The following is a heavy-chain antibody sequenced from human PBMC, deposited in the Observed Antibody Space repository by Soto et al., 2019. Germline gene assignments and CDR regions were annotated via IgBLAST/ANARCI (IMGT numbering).Heavy chain of an antibody. CDR2: MNPNSGNT. J-gene: IGHJ3*02. CDR1: GYTFTSYD. V-gene: IGHV1-2*04. D-gene: IGHD5-18*01. CDR3: ARNGLTRWIQLRDALDI. Sequence: GASVKVSCKASGYTFTSYDINCVRQATGQGLEWMGWMNPNSGNTNYAQKFQGWVTMTRDTSISTAYMELSRLRSDDTAVYYCARNGLTRWIQLRDALDIWGQGTLVTVSS.